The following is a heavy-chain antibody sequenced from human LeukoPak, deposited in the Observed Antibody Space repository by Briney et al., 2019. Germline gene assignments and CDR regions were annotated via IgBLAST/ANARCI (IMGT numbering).Heavy chain of an antibody. CDR2: INPNSGGT. D-gene: IGHD4-11*01. Sequence: ASVKVSCKASGYTFTSYGISWVRQAPGQGLEWMGWINPNSGGTNYAQKFQGRVTMTRDTSISTAYMELSRLRSDDTAVYYCARDPTTPSDAFDIWGQGTMVTVSS. V-gene: IGHV1-2*02. J-gene: IGHJ3*02. CDR1: GYTFTSYG. CDR3: ARDPTTPSDAFDI.